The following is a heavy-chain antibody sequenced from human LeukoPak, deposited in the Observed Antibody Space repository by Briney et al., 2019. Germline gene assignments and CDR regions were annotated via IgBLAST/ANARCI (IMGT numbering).Heavy chain of an antibody. D-gene: IGHD1-1*01. CDR1: GGSFSAYY. Sequence: PSETLSLTCVVYGGSFSAYYWSWIRQSPGKGLEWIGEINHSGSTNYNPSLKSRVNISVDTSKKEFSLHLKHFSLSLSSVTAADTAVYYCARTRTTYGLDVWGQGTTVTVSS. V-gene: IGHV4-34*01. CDR2: INHSGST. CDR3: ARTRTTYGLDV. J-gene: IGHJ6*02.